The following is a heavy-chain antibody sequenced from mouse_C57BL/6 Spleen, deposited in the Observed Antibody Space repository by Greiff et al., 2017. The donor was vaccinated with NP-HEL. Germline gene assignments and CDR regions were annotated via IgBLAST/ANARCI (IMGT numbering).Heavy chain of an antibody. J-gene: IGHJ3*01. D-gene: IGHD1-1*01. CDR2: IDPNSGGT. V-gene: IGHV1-72*01. CDR1: GYTFTSYW. CDR3: ARNPHYYGSSYPFAY. Sequence: QVQLQQPGAELVKPGASVKLSCKASGYTFTSYWMHWVKQRPGRGLEWIGRIDPNSGGTKYNEKFKSKATLTVDKPSSTAYMQLSSLTSEVAAVYYCARNPHYYGSSYPFAYWGQGTLVTVSA.